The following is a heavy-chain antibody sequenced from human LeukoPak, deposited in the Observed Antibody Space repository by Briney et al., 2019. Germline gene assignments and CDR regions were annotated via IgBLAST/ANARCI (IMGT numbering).Heavy chain of an antibody. CDR3: ATTRRMLVVAGTPFDC. CDR2: ISYDGSNK. V-gene: IGHV3-30*03. Sequence: PGRSLRLSCAASGFTFSSYGMHWVRQAPGKGLEWVAVISYDGSNKYYADSVKGRFTISRDNSKNTLYLQMNSLRAEDTAVDYCATTRRMLVVAGTPFDCLCQGTLVSVPS. D-gene: IGHD2-15*01. CDR1: GFTFSSYG. J-gene: IGHJ4*02.